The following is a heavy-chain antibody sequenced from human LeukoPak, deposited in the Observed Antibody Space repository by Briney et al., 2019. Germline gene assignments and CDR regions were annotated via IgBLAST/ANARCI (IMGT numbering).Heavy chain of an antibody. Sequence: GSLRLSCAASGFTFSNYGMHWVRQAPGKGLERVTFIRYDGSNKYYADSVKGRFTISRENSKNTLYLQMNSLRAEDTAVYYCAKKNYYGSGSYYYYYMDVWGKGTTVTVSS. CDR2: IRYDGSNK. D-gene: IGHD3-10*01. CDR3: AKKNYYGSGSYYYYYMDV. CDR1: GFTFSNYG. J-gene: IGHJ6*03. V-gene: IGHV3-30*02.